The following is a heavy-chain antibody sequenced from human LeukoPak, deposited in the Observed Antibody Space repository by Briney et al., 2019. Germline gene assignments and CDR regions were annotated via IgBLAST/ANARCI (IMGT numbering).Heavy chain of an antibody. CDR3: ARDGGKGYEIDN. CDR2: ISTAISTT. D-gene: IGHD2-2*01. V-gene: IGHV3-48*01. J-gene: IGHJ4*02. Sequence: QPGGSLRLSCVVSGFPFSNNPMNWVRQAPGKGLEWVSYISTAISTTYYAESVKGRFTISRDNAKNSLYLQMNSLRVEDTAVYYCARDGGKGYEIDNWGQGTLVTVSS. CDR1: GFPFSNNP.